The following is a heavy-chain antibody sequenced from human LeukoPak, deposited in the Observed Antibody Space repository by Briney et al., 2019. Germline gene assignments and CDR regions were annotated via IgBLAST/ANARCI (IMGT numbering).Heavy chain of an antibody. D-gene: IGHD2-21*02. CDR3: TTDPGSYCGGDCPPIDY. J-gene: IGHJ4*02. CDR2: IKSKTDGGTT. Sequence: PGGSLRLSCAASGFTFSNAWMSWVRQAPGKGLEWVGRIKSKTDGGTTDYAAPVKGRFTISREDSKNTLYLQMNSLKTEDTAVYYCTTDPGSYCGGDCPPIDYWGQGTLVTVSS. V-gene: IGHV3-15*01. CDR1: GFTFSNAW.